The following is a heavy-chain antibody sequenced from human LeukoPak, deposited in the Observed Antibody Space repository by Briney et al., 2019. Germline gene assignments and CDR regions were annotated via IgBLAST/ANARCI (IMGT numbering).Heavy chain of an antibody. D-gene: IGHD6-25*01. V-gene: IGHV3-23*01. CDR2: ISGSGGST. CDR3: ARVDSGVDY. J-gene: IGHJ4*02. Sequence: GGPLRPSCAASGFTFSSYAMSWVRQAPGKGLEWVSAISGSGGSTYYADSVKGRFTISRDNAKNSLYLQMNSLRAEDTAVYYCARVDSGVDYWGREPWSPSPQ. CDR1: GFTFSSYA.